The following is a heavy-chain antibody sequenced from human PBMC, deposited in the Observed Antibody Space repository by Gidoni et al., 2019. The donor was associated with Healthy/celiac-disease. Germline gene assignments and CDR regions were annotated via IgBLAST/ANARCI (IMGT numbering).Heavy chain of an antibody. CDR1: GFTFSDYY. Sequence: QVQLVESGGGLVKPGGSLRLSCAASGFTFSDYYMSWIRQAPGKGLEWVSYISSSSSDTNYADSVKGRFTISRDNAKNSLYLQMNSLRAEDTAVYYCARKAGTTMIVVGPFDYWGQGTLVTVSS. D-gene: IGHD3-22*01. J-gene: IGHJ4*02. CDR2: ISSSSSDT. V-gene: IGHV3-11*05. CDR3: ARKAGTTMIVVGPFDY.